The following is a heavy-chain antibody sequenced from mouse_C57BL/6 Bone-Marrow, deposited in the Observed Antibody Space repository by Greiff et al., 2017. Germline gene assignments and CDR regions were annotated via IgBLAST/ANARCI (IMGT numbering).Heavy chain of an antibody. CDR3: ERGGLGSTHWDMDV. Sequence: QVQLQQSGAELVKPGASVKMSCKASGYTFTSYPIEWVKQNPGKSLEWIGNFHPCNDDTKYNEKFKGKATLTVEKSSSTVYLKLSRLTSDDSAVDCCERGGLGSTHWDMDVWGKGTSVTVSS. V-gene: IGHV1-47*01. D-gene: IGHD1-1*01. J-gene: IGHJ1*03. CDR2: FHPCNDDT. CDR1: GYTFTSYP.